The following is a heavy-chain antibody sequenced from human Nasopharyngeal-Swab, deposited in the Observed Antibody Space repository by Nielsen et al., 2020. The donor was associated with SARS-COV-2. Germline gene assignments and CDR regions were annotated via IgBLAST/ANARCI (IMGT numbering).Heavy chain of an antibody. CDR3: ARDPPTTHTAKGGTYYYYGMDV. CDR2: ISAYNGNT. CDR1: GYTFTSYG. V-gene: IGHV1-18*01. J-gene: IGHJ6*02. Sequence: ASVKVSCKASGYTFTSYGISWVRQAPGQGLEWMGWISAYNGNTNYAQKLQGRVTMTTDTSTSTAYMELRSLRSDDTAVYYCARDPPTTHTAKGGTYYYYGMDVRGQGTTVTVSS. D-gene: IGHD5-18*01.